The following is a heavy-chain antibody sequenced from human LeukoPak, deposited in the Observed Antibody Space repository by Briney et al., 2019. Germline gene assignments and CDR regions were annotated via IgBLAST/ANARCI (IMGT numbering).Heavy chain of an antibody. CDR2: ISYDGGNK. CDR1: GFTFSSYG. V-gene: IGHV3-30*18. J-gene: IGHJ4*02. CDR3: AKDDDSRNFDY. Sequence: GGSLRLSCAASGFTFSSYGMRWVRQAPGKGLEWVAVISYDGGNKYYADSVKGRFTISRDNSKNTLYLQMNSLRAEDTAVYYCAKDDDSRNFDYWGQGTLVTVSS. D-gene: IGHD3-22*01.